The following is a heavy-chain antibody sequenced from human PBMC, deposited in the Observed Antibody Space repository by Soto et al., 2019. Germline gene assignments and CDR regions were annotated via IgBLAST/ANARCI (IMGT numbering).Heavy chain of an antibody. D-gene: IGHD5-18*01. CDR1: GFTFSSYG. J-gene: IGHJ4*02. V-gene: IGHV3-30*18. CDR2: ISYDGSNK. CDR3: AKGKGRMTGDSYGWYYFDY. Sequence: QVQLVESGGGVVQPGRSLRLSCAASGFTFSSYGMHWVRQAPGKGLEWVAVISYDGSNKYYADSVKGRFTISRDNSKNTLYLQMNSMRAEDTAVYYCAKGKGRMTGDSYGWYYFDYWGQGTLVTVSS.